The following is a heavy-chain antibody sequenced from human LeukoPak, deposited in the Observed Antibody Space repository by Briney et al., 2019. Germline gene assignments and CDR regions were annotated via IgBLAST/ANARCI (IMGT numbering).Heavy chain of an antibody. CDR1: GGSISSRNW. CDR2: IFHSGST. CDR3: ARAVGSGSFQTYYYYMDV. D-gene: IGHD3-10*01. Sequence: KPSETLSLTCAVSGGSISSRNWWTWVRQPPGKGLEWVGEIFHSGSTNSNPSLKSRVTMSVDKSKNQFSLKLSSVTAADTAVYYCARAVGSGSFQTYYYYMDVWGKGTTVTISS. J-gene: IGHJ6*03. V-gene: IGHV4-4*02.